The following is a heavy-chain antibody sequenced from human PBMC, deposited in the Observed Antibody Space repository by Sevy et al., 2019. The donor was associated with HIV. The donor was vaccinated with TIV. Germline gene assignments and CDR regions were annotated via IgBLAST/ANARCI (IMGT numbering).Heavy chain of an antibody. CDR3: ARRVARALFDY. V-gene: IGHV3-53*01. CDR1: GFTVSSNY. J-gene: IGHJ4*02. CDR2: IYSGGST. D-gene: IGHD2-15*01. Sequence: GGCLRLSCAASGFTVSSNYMSWVRQAPGKGLEWVSVIYSGGSTYYADSVKGRFTISRDNSKNTLYLQMNSLRAEDTAVYYCARRVARALFDYWGQGTLVTVSS.